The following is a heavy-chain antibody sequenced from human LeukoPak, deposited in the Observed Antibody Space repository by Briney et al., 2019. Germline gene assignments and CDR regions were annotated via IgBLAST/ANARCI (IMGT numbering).Heavy chain of an antibody. CDR1: GGSISSYY. J-gene: IGHJ4*02. V-gene: IGHV4-59*08. Sequence: SETLSLTCTVSGGSISSYYWSWIRQPPGKGLEWIAYISDIGSINYNPSLKSRVTISLDTSKNQFALKLSSVTAADPAVYYCAGHHPRNTVDFWGQGTLVTVSS. D-gene: IGHD2/OR15-2a*01. CDR3: AGHHPRNTVDF. CDR2: ISDIGSI.